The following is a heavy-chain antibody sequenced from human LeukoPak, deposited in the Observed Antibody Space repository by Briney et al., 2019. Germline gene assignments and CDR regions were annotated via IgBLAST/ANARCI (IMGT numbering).Heavy chain of an antibody. V-gene: IGHV3-48*04. D-gene: IGHD4-23*01. J-gene: IGHJ6*02. CDR1: GFTFSSYS. CDR3: ARGDYGGYWYGMDV. CDR2: ISSSSSTI. Sequence: GGSLRLSCAASGFTFSSYSMNRVRQAPGKGLEWVSYISSSSSTIYYADSVKGRFTISRDNAKNSLYLQMNSLRAEDTAVYYCARGDYGGYWYGMDVWGQGTTVTVSS.